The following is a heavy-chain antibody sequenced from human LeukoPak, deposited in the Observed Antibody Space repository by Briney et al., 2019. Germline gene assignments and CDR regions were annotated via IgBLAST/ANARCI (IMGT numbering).Heavy chain of an antibody. J-gene: IGHJ4*02. V-gene: IGHV4-34*01. Sequence: PSETLSLTRAVYGGSFSGYYWSWIRQPPEKGLEWIGEINHSGSTNYNPSLKSRVTMSVDTSKNQFSLKLSSVTAADTAVYYCARGRIAARPMSYWGQGTLVTVSS. CDR2: INHSGST. D-gene: IGHD6-6*01. CDR3: ARGRIAARPMSY. CDR1: GGSFSGYY.